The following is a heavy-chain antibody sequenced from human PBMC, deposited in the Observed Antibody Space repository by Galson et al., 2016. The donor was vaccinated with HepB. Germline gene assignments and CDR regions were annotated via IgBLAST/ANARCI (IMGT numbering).Heavy chain of an antibody. J-gene: IGHJ6*04. CDR1: GFTINNNH. V-gene: IGHV3-53*01. CDR2: IYSSGIT. Sequence: LRLSCAASGFTINNNHMSWVRQAPGKGLEWVSIIYSSGITYYADSMNGRLTVSRDNSKNMVYLQMNSLRPEDTADYYCARDGGQSLPLYYGMDVWGKGTPVTVST. D-gene: IGHD1-26*01. CDR3: ARDGGQSLPLYYGMDV.